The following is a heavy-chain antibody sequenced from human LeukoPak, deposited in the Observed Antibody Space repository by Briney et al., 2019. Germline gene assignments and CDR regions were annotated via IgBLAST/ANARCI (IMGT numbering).Heavy chain of an antibody. Sequence: GGSLRLSCAASGFTFSSYSMNWVRQAPGKGLEWVSSISSSSSYIYCADSVKGRFTISRDNAKNSLYLQMNSLRAEDTAVYYCAREIAVAGTPNWFDPWGQGTLVTVSS. D-gene: IGHD6-19*01. V-gene: IGHV3-21*01. CDR2: ISSSSSYI. CDR3: AREIAVAGTPNWFDP. J-gene: IGHJ5*02. CDR1: GFTFSSYS.